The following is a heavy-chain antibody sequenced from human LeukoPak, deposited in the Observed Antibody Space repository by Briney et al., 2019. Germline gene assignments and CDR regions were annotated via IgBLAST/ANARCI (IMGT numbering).Heavy chain of an antibody. D-gene: IGHD3/OR15-3a*01. Sequence: RAGGSLRLSCAPSGFTFTGYAMSWVRQAPGKGLEWVSAISSDGVNTFYADSVKGRFTISRDNSKNTLFLQMNSLRAEDTAVYYCAKSDHGSWTGYKRWGQGTLVTVSS. CDR3: AKSDHGSWTGYKR. CDR2: ISSDGVNT. V-gene: IGHV3-23*01. CDR1: GFTFTGYA. J-gene: IGHJ4*02.